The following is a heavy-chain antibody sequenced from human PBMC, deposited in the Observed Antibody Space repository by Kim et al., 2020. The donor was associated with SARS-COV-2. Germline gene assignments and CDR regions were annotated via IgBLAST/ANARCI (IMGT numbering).Heavy chain of an antibody. D-gene: IGHD3-10*01. CDR2: IYYAGNT. V-gene: IGHV4-61*08. Sequence: SETLSLTCTVSGDSVSRGVYYWSWIRQPPGKGLEWIGYIYYAGNTKDNPSLRSRLTMSIDTSRNQFSLKLTSVTAADTAVYYCARDQPYYSGSRTYRFDSWGPGTLVTVSS. CDR1: GDSVSRGVYY. CDR3: ARDQPYYSGSRTYRFDS. J-gene: IGHJ4*02.